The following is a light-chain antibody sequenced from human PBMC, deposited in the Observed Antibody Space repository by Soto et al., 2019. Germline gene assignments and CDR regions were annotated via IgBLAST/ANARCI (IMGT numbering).Light chain of an antibody. Sequence: DIQMTQSPSSLSASVGDRVTITCRATQTIGKSLNWYQQRPGKAPNLLIYGTSSLQRGVPSRFSGSGSGTDFTLTISSLQPEDFATYFCQESHTFLWGTFGQGTKVDIK. J-gene: IGKJ1*01. CDR2: GTS. V-gene: IGKV1-39*01. CDR3: QESHTFLWGT. CDR1: QTIGKS.